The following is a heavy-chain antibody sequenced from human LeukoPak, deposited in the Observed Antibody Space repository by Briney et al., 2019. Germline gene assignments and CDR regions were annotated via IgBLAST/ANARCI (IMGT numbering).Heavy chain of an antibody. CDR3: AELGITMIGGV. D-gene: IGHD3-10*02. CDR2: INDDGSAT. J-gene: IGHJ6*04. V-gene: IGHV3-74*01. CDR1: GFTFSNYW. Sequence: GGSLRLSCAASGFTFSNYWMHWVRQVPGKGLVWVSRINDDGSATFYADSVKGRFTISRDNAKNTLFLQMDSLRAEDTAVYYCAELGITMIGGVWGKGTTVTISS.